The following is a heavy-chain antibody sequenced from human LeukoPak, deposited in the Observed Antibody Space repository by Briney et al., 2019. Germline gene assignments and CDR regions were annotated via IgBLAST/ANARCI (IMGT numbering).Heavy chain of an antibody. J-gene: IGHJ4*02. CDR1: GGTFSSYA. D-gene: IGHD5-18*01. V-gene: IGHV1-69*05. Sequence: SVKVSCKASGGTFSSYAISWVRQAPGQGLEWMGGIIPIFGTANYAQKFQGRVTITTDESTSTAYMELSSLRSEDTAVYYCARERGRYSYGYATLGYWGQGTLVTVSS. CDR3: ARERGRYSYGYATLGY. CDR2: IIPIFGTA.